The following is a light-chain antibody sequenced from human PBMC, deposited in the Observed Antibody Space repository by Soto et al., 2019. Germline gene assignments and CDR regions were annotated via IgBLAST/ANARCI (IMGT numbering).Light chain of an antibody. CDR3: CSYAGSRTHVL. J-gene: IGLJ2*01. Sequence: QSVLTQPASVSGSPGQSITISCIGTSSDVGSYNLVSWYQQHPGKAPKVLIYEVSERPSGVSNRFSGSKSVNTASLTISGLQAEDEAEYYCCSYAGSRTHVLFGGGTKLTVL. CDR2: EVS. V-gene: IGLV2-23*02. CDR1: SSDVGSYNL.